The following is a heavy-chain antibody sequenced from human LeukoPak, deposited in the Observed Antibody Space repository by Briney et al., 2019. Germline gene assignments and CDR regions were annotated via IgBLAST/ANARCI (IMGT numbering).Heavy chain of an antibody. D-gene: IGHD3-10*01. CDR1: GFTFDDNA. J-gene: IGHJ3*02. Sequence: GGSLRLSCAASGFTFDDNAMHWVRQAPGKGLEWVSGISWNSENIAYAGSVKGRFTISRDNAKNSLYLQMNSLRVEDTALYYCANGKGLFGYGSGNYYLDAFDIWGQGTMVAVSS. CDR2: ISWNSENI. CDR3: ANGKGLFGYGSGNYYLDAFDI. V-gene: IGHV3-9*01.